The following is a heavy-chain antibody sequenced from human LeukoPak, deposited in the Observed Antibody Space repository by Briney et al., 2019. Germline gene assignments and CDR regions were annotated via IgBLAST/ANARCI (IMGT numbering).Heavy chain of an antibody. CDR2: TNPNSGNT. CDR3: ALWWRGYGYGFDYYFDY. J-gene: IGHJ4*02. CDR1: GYTFTSYD. V-gene: IGHV1-8*01. D-gene: IGHD5-18*01. Sequence: ASVKVSCKASGYTFTSYDINWVRQATGQGLEWMGWTNPNSGNTGYAQKFQGRVTMTRNTSISTAYMELSSLRSEDTAVYYCALWWRGYGYGFDYYFDYWGQGTLVTVSS.